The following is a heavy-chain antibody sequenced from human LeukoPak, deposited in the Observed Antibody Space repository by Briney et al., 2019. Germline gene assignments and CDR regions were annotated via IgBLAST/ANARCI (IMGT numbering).Heavy chain of an antibody. CDR1: GYTFTGYY. CDR3: ARPIGPLSVVVIISDAFDI. V-gene: IGHV1-2*02. D-gene: IGHD3-22*01. J-gene: IGHJ3*02. CDR2: IIPIFGTA. Sequence: GASVKVSCKASGYTFTGYYMHWVRQAPGQGLEWMGGIIPIFGTANYAQMFQGRVTMTRNTSISTAYMELSSLRSEDTAVYYCARPIGPLSVVVIISDAFDIWGQGTMVTVSS.